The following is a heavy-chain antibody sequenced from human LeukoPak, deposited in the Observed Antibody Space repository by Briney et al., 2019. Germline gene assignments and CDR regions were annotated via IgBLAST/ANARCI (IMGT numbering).Heavy chain of an antibody. CDR3: ARDEDYYGMDV. V-gene: IGHV3-21*01. CDR1: GFTFSSYS. J-gene: IGHJ6*02. Sequence: GGSLRLSCAASGFTFSSYSMNWVRQAPGKGLEWVSSISSSSSYIYYADSVKGRFTISRDNAKNSLYLQMYSLRAEGTAVYYCARDEDYYGMDVWGQGTTVTVSS. CDR2: ISSSSSYI.